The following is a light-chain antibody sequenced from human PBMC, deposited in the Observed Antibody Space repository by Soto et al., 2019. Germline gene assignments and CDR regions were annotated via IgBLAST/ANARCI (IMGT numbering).Light chain of an antibody. J-gene: IGKJ2*01. V-gene: IGKV1-33*01. Sequence: DIQMTQSPSSLSASVGDRVTITCQASQDISTHLNWYQQNPGKVPKVLIYDASNLGTGVPPRFSGGGLGKNLTPPISTLQPEDGATYYCQQLDNLPYILGQGTK. CDR1: QDISTH. CDR3: QQLDNLPYI. CDR2: DAS.